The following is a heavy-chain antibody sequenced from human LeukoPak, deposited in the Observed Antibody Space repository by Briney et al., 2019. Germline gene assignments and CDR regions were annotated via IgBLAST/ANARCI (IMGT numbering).Heavy chain of an antibody. V-gene: IGHV1-18*01. CDR1: GYTFSGYG. J-gene: IGHJ4*02. CDR3: ARAGSREWPPVSFDY. D-gene: IGHD3-10*01. Sequence: ASVKVSCKASGYTFSGYGVTWVRQAPGQGLEWMGWISAYNGHTNYAQKLQGRVTMTTDTSTRTAHMELRSLRSDDSAVYYCARAGSREWPPVSFDYWGQGSLVTVSS. CDR2: ISAYNGHT.